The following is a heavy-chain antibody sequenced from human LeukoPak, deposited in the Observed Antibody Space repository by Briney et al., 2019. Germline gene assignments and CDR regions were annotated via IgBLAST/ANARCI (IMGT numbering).Heavy chain of an antibody. D-gene: IGHD4-11*01. CDR2: IYHSGST. J-gene: IGHJ4*02. Sequence: PSETLSLTCAVSGGSISSSNWWSWVRQPPGKGLEWIGEIYHSGSTNYNPSLKSRVTISVDKSKNQFSLKLSSVTAADTAVYYCARVGLYGDFSNRYYFDYWGQGTLVIVSS. V-gene: IGHV4-4*02. CDR1: GGSISSSNW. CDR3: ARVGLYGDFSNRYYFDY.